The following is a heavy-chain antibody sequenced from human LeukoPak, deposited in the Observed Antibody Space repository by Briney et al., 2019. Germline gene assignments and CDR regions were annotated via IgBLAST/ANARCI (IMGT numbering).Heavy chain of an antibody. V-gene: IGHV3-30-3*01. Sequence: GGSLRLSCVDSGFTFRNYWMNWVRQAPGKGLEWVAVISYDGSNKYYADSVKGRFTISRDNSKNTLYLQMNSLRAEDTAVYYCARDAEVGGHSFEYYYYGMDVWGQGTTVTVSS. J-gene: IGHJ6*02. CDR1: GFTFRNYW. D-gene: IGHD5-18*01. CDR2: ISYDGSNK. CDR3: ARDAEVGGHSFEYYYYGMDV.